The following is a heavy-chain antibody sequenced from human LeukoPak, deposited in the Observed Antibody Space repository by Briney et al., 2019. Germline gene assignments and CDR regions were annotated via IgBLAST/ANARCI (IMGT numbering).Heavy chain of an antibody. CDR3: AKGYYGSGSYYAPIDP. CDR2: ISYDGSNK. Sequence: GRSLRLSCAASGFTFSSYAMHWVRQAPGKELEWVAVISYDGSNKYYADSVKGRFTISRDNSKNTLYLQMNSLRAEDTAVYYCAKGYYGSGSYYAPIDPWGQGTLVTVSS. D-gene: IGHD3-10*01. V-gene: IGHV3-30-3*01. CDR1: GFTFSSYA. J-gene: IGHJ5*02.